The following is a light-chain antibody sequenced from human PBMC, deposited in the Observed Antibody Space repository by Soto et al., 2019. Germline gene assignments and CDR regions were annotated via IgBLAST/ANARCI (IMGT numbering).Light chain of an antibody. V-gene: IGKV1-39*01. Sequence: DIQMTQSPSSLSASVGDRVTITCRASQSISTYLNWYQQKPGKAPKLLIYAVSNLQTGVPSRFSGSGSGTDFTLTISSLQPEDFATYYCQQSYITPPFFAQGTKLEI. CDR3: QQSYITPPF. CDR1: QSISTY. CDR2: AVS. J-gene: IGKJ2*01.